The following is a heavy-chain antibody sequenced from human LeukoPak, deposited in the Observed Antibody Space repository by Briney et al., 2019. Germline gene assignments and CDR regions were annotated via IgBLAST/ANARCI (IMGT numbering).Heavy chain of an antibody. D-gene: IGHD3-10*01. Sequence: PGGSLRLSCAASGFTFSSYSMNWVRQAPGKGLEWVSSISSSSSYIYYADSVKGRFTISRDNAKNSLYLQMNSLRAEDTAVYYCAKVTTSSGIYYGFDYWGQGTLVTVSS. J-gene: IGHJ4*02. V-gene: IGHV3-21*01. CDR2: ISSSSSYI. CDR3: AKVTTSSGIYYGFDY. CDR1: GFTFSSYS.